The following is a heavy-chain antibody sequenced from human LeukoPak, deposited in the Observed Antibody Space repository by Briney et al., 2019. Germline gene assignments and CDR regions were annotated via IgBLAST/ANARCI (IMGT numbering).Heavy chain of an antibody. CDR1: GFTFSSYA. CDR3: AGVGLRYFDSSYFDY. Sequence: GGSLRLSCAASGFTFSSYAMSWVRQAPGKGLEWVSGLSVSGGSRFYADSVKGRFTISRDNSKNTLYLQMNSLRAEDTAVYYCAGVGLRYFDSSYFDYWGQGTLVTVSA. V-gene: IGHV3-23*01. D-gene: IGHD3-9*01. CDR2: LSVSGGSR. J-gene: IGHJ4*02.